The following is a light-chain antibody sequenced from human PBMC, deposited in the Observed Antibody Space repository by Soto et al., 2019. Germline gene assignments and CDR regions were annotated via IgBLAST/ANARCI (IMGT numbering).Light chain of an antibody. V-gene: IGKV1-39*01. CDR2: AAS. Sequence: DIQMTQSPSTLSASVGDRVTISCRASQSIRTHLSWYQQKPRNAPKLLIYAASNLQSRVPSRFSRSGGAGGFTVIISSLRPEDFATYYCQHSYDTPRTVGQGTKVDIK. CDR1: QSIRTH. CDR3: QHSYDTPRT. J-gene: IGKJ1*01.